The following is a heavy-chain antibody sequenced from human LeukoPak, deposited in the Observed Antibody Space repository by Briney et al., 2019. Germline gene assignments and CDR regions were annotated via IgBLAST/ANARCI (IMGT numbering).Heavy chain of an antibody. CDR2: IYYSGST. CDR1: GGSISSYY. D-gene: IGHD2-2*01. J-gene: IGHJ6*04. CDR3: ARGADIVVVPAAIMDV. Sequence: SETLSLTCTVSGGSISSYYWSWIRQPPGKGLEWIGYIYYSGSTNYNPSLKSRVTISVDTSKNQFSLKLSSVTAADTAVYYCARGADIVVVPAAIMDVWGKGTTVTVSS. V-gene: IGHV4-59*01.